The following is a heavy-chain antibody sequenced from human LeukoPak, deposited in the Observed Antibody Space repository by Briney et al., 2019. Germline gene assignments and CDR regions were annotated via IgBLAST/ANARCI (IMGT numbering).Heavy chain of an antibody. V-gene: IGHV1-2*02. J-gene: IGHJ3*02. CDR2: INPNSGGT. Sequence: ASVKVSCKASGYTFTGYYMHWVRQAPGQGLEWMGWINPNSGGTNYAQKFQGRGTMTRDTSISTAYMELSRLRSDATAVYYCARTYYYGSGRPDAFDIWGQGTMVTVSS. D-gene: IGHD3-10*01. CDR3: ARTYYYGSGRPDAFDI. CDR1: GYTFTGYY.